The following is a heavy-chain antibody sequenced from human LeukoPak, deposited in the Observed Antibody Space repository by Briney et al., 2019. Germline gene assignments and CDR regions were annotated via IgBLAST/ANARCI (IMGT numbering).Heavy chain of an antibody. CDR1: GFTVSSNY. Sequence: GGSLRLSCAASGFTVSSNYMSWVRQAPGKGPEWVSLIYSGGSTYYADSVKGRFTISRDNSKNTLYLQMNSLRAEDTAVYYCARASVGNSYGLIHWGQGTLVTVSS. J-gene: IGHJ4*02. V-gene: IGHV3-66*01. CDR2: IYSGGST. D-gene: IGHD5-18*01. CDR3: ARASVGNSYGLIH.